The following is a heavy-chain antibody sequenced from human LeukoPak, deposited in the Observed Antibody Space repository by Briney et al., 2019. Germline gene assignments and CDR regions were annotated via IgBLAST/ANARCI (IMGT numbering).Heavy chain of an antibody. Sequence: GGSLRLSCAASGFTFSSYWMHWVRQAPGKGLVWVSRINSDGSSTSYADSVKGRFTISRDNAKNSLYLQMNSLRAEDTAVYYCAREEDYYGSGSYSAIFDYWGQGTLVTVSS. CDR1: GFTFSSYW. V-gene: IGHV3-74*01. D-gene: IGHD3-10*01. CDR2: INSDGSST. CDR3: AREEDYYGSGSYSAIFDY. J-gene: IGHJ4*02.